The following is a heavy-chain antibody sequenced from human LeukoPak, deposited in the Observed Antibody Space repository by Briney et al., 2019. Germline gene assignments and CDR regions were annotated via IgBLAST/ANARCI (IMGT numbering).Heavy chain of an antibody. V-gene: IGHV1-2*02. CDR2: INTKSGGT. D-gene: IGHD2/OR15-2a*01. CDR3: ARDQRENSGFDP. Sequence: ASVKVSCKASGYTFTGHYMHWVRQAPGQGLEGMGWINTKSGGTKFAQKFQGRATTTRDTSISTVYMELSRLRSDDTAVYYCARDQRENSGFDPWGQGTLVTVSS. J-gene: IGHJ5*02. CDR1: GYTFTGHY.